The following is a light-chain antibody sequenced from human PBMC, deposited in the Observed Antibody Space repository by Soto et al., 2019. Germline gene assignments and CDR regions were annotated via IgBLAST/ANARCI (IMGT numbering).Light chain of an antibody. Sequence: DIVLTQSPCTLSLSPGERATLACRASQGFXTNLGWYERKPGQAPRLLIXGAYTRXXXXPXRFSGSWSGTDFTLTISRLQSEDFALYSCQHYNNGPTFGQGTKGDIK. V-gene: IGKV3-15*01. J-gene: IGKJ1*01. CDR3: QHYNNGPT. CDR2: GAY. CDR1: QGFXTN.